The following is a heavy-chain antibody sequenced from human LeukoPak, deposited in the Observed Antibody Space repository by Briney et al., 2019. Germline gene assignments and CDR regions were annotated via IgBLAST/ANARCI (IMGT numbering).Heavy chain of an antibody. Sequence: GSLRLSCAASGFSLSGYWMYWVRQAPGKGLEWIGEINHSGSTNYNPSLKSRVTISVDTSKNQFSLKLSSVTAADTAVYYCARGRSIYVWGSYRSGSGQCWFDPWGQGTLVTVSS. CDR2: INHSGST. D-gene: IGHD3-16*02. CDR1: GFSLSGYW. J-gene: IGHJ5*02. V-gene: IGHV4-34*01. CDR3: ARGRSIYVWGSYRSGSGQCWFDP.